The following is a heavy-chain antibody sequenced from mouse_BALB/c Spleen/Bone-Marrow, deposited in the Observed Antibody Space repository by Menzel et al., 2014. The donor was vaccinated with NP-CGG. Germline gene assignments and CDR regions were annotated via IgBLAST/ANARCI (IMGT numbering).Heavy chain of an antibody. CDR3: ARDGNFAMDY. Sequence: VQLQQSGGGLVKPGGSLKLSCAVSGFTFSDYYMYWVRQNPEKRLEWVATINDGGSYTYYPDSVKGQFTISRDNAKNNLYLQMSSLKSEDTAMYYCARDGNFAMDYWGQGTSVTVSS. CDR1: GFTFSDYY. D-gene: IGHD2-1*01. J-gene: IGHJ4*01. CDR2: INDGGSYT. V-gene: IGHV5-4*02.